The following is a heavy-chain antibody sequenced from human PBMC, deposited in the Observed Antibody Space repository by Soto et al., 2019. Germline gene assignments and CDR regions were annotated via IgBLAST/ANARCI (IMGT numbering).Heavy chain of an antibody. CDR1: GISLSTSGVG. D-gene: IGHD1-1*01. CDR3: ARGLATFSVFACDI. Sequence: SGPTLVNPTQTLTLTCTLSGISLSTSGVGLGWIRQTPGKALEWLALIYWNDDKHYSPSLKTRLTITKDTSKNQAVLTMTNMDPVDTATYYCARGLATFSVFACDILGKVTVGTASS. J-gene: IGHJ3*02. V-gene: IGHV2-5*01. CDR2: IYWNDDK.